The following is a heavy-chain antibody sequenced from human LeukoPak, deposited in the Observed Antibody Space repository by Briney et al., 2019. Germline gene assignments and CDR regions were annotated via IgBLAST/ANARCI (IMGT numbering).Heavy chain of an antibody. J-gene: IGHJ4*02. CDR3: ARAPIAAAGFDY. D-gene: IGHD6-13*01. V-gene: IGHV4-39*07. Sequence: PSETLSLTCSVSGGSISRSSYYWGWIRQSPGEGLEWIGSIYYGGSTYYNTSLKSRVTISVDTSKNQFSLKLTSVTAADTAVYYCARAPIAAAGFDYWGQGTLVTVSS. CDR1: GGSISRSSYY. CDR2: IYYGGST.